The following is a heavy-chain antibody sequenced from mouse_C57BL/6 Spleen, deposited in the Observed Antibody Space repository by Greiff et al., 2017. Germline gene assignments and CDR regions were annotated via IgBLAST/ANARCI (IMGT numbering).Heavy chain of an antibody. D-gene: IGHD1-1*01. CDR1: GYTFTDYY. J-gene: IGHJ4*01. V-gene: IGHV1-26*01. CDR2: INPNNGGT. Sequence: EVQLQQSGPELVKPGASVKISCKASGYTFTDYYMNWVKQSHGKSLEWIGDINPNNGGTSYNQKFKGKATLTVDKSSSTAYMELRSLTSEDSAVYYCARKYYYGGGLMDYWGQGTSVTVSS. CDR3: ARKYYYGGGLMDY.